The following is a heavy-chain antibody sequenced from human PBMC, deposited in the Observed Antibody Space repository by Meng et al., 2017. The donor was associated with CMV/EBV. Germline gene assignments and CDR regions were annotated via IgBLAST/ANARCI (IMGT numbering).Heavy chain of an antibody. Sequence: GGSLILSCAASGFTFSSYAMSWVRQAPGRGLEWVSAISGSGGSTYYADSVKGRFTISRDNSKNTLYLQMNSLRAEDTAVYYCAKGKVGQQLVNWFDPWGQGTLVTVSS. CDR2: ISGSGGST. CDR3: AKGKVGQQLVNWFDP. D-gene: IGHD6-13*01. CDR1: GFTFSSYA. J-gene: IGHJ5*02. V-gene: IGHV3-23*01.